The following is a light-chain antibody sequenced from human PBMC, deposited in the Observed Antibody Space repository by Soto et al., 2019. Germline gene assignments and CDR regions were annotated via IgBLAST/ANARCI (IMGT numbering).Light chain of an antibody. V-gene: IGKV1-39*01. CDR2: FAS. CDR3: QQSYSAPWT. J-gene: IGKJ1*01. CDR1: QSISSY. Sequence: DIQVTQSPSSLSASVGDRVTITCRASQSISSYLSWYQQKSGKAPKLLIYFASRLQSGVPSRFSGSGSGTDFTLTISSLQPEDFATYYCQQSYSAPWTFGQGTKVEIK.